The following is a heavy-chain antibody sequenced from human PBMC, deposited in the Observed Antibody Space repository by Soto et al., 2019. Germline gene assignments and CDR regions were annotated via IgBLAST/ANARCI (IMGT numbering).Heavy chain of an antibody. CDR1: GFTFSSYW. CDR2: INSDGSTR. J-gene: IGHJ4*02. V-gene: IGHV3-74*01. Sequence: GASLRLSCAASGFTFSSYWMHWVRQAPGKGLVWVSRINSDGSTRSYADSVKGRFTISRDNAKNTLYLQMNSLTAEDTAVYYCARDPFGSGTYWGQGTLVTVSS. CDR3: ARDPFGSGTY. D-gene: IGHD3-10*01.